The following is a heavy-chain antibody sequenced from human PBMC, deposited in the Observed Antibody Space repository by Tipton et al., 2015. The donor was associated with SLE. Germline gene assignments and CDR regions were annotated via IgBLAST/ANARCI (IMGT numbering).Heavy chain of an antibody. CDR3: ARDPGMSRYLDGRYFDY. Sequence: TLSLTCTVSGDSFSSGSSSWNWVRQPAGKGLEWIGLIYNSGITNYNPSLQSRVTLSVDMSKSQLSLNLRSVTAADTAVYYCARDPGMSRYLDGRYFDYWGRGTQVTVSS. D-gene: IGHD3-9*01. V-gene: IGHV4-61*02. CDR2: IYNSGIT. J-gene: IGHJ4*02. CDR1: GDSFSSGSSS.